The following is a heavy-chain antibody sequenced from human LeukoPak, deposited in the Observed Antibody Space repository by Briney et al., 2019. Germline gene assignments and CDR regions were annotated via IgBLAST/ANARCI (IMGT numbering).Heavy chain of an antibody. V-gene: IGHV5-51*01. Sequence: GESLKISCKGSGYSFTSYWIAWVRQMPGKGLEWMGIIYPTDSDTKYSPSFQGQVTISADKSISTAYLQWNSLKASDTALYYCARGLSPVTGKHSESSYIPLNYWGQGTLVTVSS. D-gene: IGHD3-10*01. CDR1: GYSFTSYW. CDR3: ARGLSPVTGKHSESSYIPLNY. CDR2: IYPTDSDT. J-gene: IGHJ4*02.